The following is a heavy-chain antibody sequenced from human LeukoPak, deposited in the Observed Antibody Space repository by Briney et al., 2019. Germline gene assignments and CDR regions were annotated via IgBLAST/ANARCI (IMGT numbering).Heavy chain of an antibody. CDR1: GFTVSSNY. CDR3: ARGPPPIGYYDSSGYYFDY. Sequence: GGSLRLSCAGSGFTVSSNYMSWVRQAPGKGLEWVSVIYSGGSTYYADSVKGRFTISRDNSKNTLYLQMSSLRAEDTAVYYCARGPPPIGYYDSSGYYFDYWGQGTLVTVSS. V-gene: IGHV3-53*01. CDR2: IYSGGST. D-gene: IGHD3-22*01. J-gene: IGHJ4*02.